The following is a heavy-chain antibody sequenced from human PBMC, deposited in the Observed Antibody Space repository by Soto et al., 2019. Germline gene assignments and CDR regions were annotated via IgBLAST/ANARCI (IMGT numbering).Heavy chain of an antibody. D-gene: IGHD3-22*01. CDR1: GGTFSSYA. Sequence: ASVKVSCKDSGGTFSSYAISWVRQAPGQGLEWMGGIIPIFGTANYAQKFQGRVTITADESTSTAYMELSSLRSEDTAVYYCARDRQYYDSSGYYCFVYWGQGTLVTGSS. V-gene: IGHV1-69*13. CDR2: IIPIFGTA. CDR3: ARDRQYYDSSGYYCFVY. J-gene: IGHJ4*02.